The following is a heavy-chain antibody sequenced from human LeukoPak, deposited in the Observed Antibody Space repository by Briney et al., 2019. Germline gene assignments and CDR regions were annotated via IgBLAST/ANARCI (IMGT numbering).Heavy chain of an antibody. J-gene: IGHJ4*02. CDR2: IYNSGTT. CDR3: ANSISMDFEY. D-gene: IGHD2/OR15-2a*01. CDR1: GGSVSSHY. V-gene: IGHV4-4*07. Sequence: SETLSLTCTVSGGSVSSHYWNWIRQPAGKGLEWIGRIYNSGTTNYNPSLESRDTISIDRSKNQFSLKLTSVTAADTAVYYCANSISMDFEYWGQGTLVTVSS.